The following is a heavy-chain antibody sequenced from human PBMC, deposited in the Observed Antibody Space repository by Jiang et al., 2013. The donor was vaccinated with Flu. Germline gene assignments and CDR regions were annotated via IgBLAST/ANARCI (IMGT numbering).Heavy chain of an antibody. CDR2: VSWNGGDT. J-gene: IGHJ4*02. Sequence: VQLLESGGDLVQPGGSLRLVCAASGFTFDDYAMHWVRQAPGKGLEWVSSVSWNGGDTDYADSVKGRFTISRDNAKNSLFLQMNSLRAEDTALYYCAKVEWFGDSYYFDYWGQGALVTVSS. D-gene: IGHD3-10*01. CDR3: AKVEWFGDSYYFDY. CDR1: GFTFDDYA. V-gene: IGHV3-9*01.